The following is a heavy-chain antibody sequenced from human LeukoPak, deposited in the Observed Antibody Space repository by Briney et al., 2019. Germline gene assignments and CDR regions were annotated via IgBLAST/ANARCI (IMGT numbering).Heavy chain of an antibody. V-gene: IGHV4-59*11. CDR1: GRSISLHF. Sequence: SETLSLTCIVSGRSISLHFWSWIRQPPGKGLEWIAFIHYSGRTKYNPSLQSRVTISIDTSENNFSLRLTSVTAADTAVYYCARLLDNDSSGDPDTFDMWGQGTVVSVSS. D-gene: IGHD3-22*01. J-gene: IGHJ3*02. CDR3: ARLLDNDSSGDPDTFDM. CDR2: IHYSGRT.